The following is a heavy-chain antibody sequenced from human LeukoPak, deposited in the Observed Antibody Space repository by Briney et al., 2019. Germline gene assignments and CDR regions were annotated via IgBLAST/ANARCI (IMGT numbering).Heavy chain of an antibody. Sequence: ASVKVSCKASGYTFTSYGISWVRQAPGQGLEWMGWVSAYNGNTNYAQRFQGRVTMTRNTSISTAYMELSSLRSEDTAVYYCARSRGSWGQGTLVTVSS. CDR3: ARSRGS. CDR1: GYTFTSYG. V-gene: IGHV1-18*01. CDR2: VSAYNGNT. D-gene: IGHD2-2*01. J-gene: IGHJ5*02.